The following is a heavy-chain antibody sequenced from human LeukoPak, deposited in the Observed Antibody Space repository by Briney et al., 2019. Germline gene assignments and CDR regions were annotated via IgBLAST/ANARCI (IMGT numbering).Heavy chain of an antibody. V-gene: IGHV3-48*02. D-gene: IGHD3-22*01. CDR3: ARAAPYYYDSSGYSAFDS. CDR1: GFTFRSYS. CDR2: ISSTSSTI. Sequence: QPGGSLRLSCAASGFTFRSYSMHWVRQAPGKGLEWVSYISSTSSTIYYADSVKGRFTISRDNAKNSLYLQMNSLRDEDTAVYYCARAAPYYYDSSGYSAFDSWGQGTVVTVSA. J-gene: IGHJ3*02.